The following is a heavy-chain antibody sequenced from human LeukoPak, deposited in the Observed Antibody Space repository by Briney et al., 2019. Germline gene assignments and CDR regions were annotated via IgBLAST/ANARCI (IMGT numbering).Heavy chain of an antibody. D-gene: IGHD3-10*01. CDR2: IYDSGST. CDR3: ARHYGP. V-gene: IGHV4-39*01. J-gene: IGHJ5*02. CDR1: GFTFSGYS. Sequence: GSLRLSCTASGFTFSGYSMNWIRQPPGKGLEWIGSIYDSGSTYYNPSLKSRVTISVDTSKNQFSLELNSVTAADTAVYYCARHYGPWGQGTLVTVSS.